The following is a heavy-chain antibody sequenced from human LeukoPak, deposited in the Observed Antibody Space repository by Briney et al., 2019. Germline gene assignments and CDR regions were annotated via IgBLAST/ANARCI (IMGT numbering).Heavy chain of an antibody. CDR1: GYSISSGYY. CDR3: ASWGSRPRYYYYYMDV. J-gene: IGHJ6*03. Sequence: SETLSLTCTVSGYSISSGYYWGWIRQPPGKGLEWIGSIYHSGSTYYNPSLKSRVTISVDTSKNQFSLKLSSVTAADTAVYYCASWGSRPRYYYYYMDVWGKGTTVTVSS. D-gene: IGHD3-16*01. V-gene: IGHV4-38-2*02. CDR2: IYHSGST.